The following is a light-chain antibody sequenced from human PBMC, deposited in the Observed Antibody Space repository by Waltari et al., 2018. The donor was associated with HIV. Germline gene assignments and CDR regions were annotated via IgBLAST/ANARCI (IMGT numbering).Light chain of an antibody. CDR3: QQYGSSPWT. CDR2: GAS. J-gene: IGKJ1*01. CDR1: QSVSSRY. V-gene: IGKV3-20*01. Sequence: EIVLTQSPGTLSLSPGERATLSCRDSQSVSSRYLAWYQQKPGQAPRLLIYGASSRATGIPDRFSGSGSGTDFTLTISRLEPEDFAVYYCQQYGSSPWTFGQGTKVEIK.